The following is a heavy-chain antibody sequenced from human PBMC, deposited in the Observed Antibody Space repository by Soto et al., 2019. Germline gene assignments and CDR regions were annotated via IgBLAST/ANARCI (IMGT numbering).Heavy chain of an antibody. V-gene: IGHV3-64*02. CDR3: ARGAGWFDY. CDR1: GFTFSSYA. J-gene: IGHJ4*02. CDR2: ISSNGGST. D-gene: IGHD2-15*01. Sequence: EVQLVESGEGLVQPGGSLRLSCAASGFTFSSYAMHWVRQAPGKGLEYVSAISSNGGSTYYADSEKGRFTISRDNSKNTLYLQMGSLRAEDMAVYYCARGAGWFDYWGQGTLVTVSS.